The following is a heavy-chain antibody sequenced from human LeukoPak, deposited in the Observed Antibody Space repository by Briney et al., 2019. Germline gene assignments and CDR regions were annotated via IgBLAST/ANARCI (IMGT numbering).Heavy chain of an antibody. CDR2: ISAYNGNT. CDR1: GYTFTSYG. J-gene: IGHJ1*01. CDR3: ARPDHYCYDSSGREYFQH. V-gene: IGHV1-18*01. D-gene: IGHD3-22*01. Sequence: ASVKVSCKASGYTFTSYGISWVRQAPGQGLEWMGWISAYNGNTNYAQKLQGRVTMTRDTSTSTVYMELSSLRSEDTAVYYCARPDHYCYDSSGREYFQHWGQGTLVTVSS.